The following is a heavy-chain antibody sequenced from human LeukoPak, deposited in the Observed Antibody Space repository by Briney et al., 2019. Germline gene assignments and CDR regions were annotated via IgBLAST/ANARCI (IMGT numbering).Heavy chain of an antibody. CDR2: IIPIFGTA. D-gene: IGHD3-10*01. CDR1: GGTFSSYA. V-gene: IGHV1-69*13. CDR3: ARASTYYYGSGSYYPYYYGMDV. J-gene: IGHJ6*02. Sequence: SVKVSCKASGGTFSSYAISWVRQAPGQGLEWMGGIIPIFGTANYAQKFQGRVTITADETTSTAYMELSSLRSEDTAVYYCARASTYYYGSGSYYPYYYGMDVWGQGTTVTVSS.